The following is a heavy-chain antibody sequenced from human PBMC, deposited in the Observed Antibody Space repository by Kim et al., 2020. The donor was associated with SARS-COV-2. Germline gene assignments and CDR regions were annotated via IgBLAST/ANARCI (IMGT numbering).Heavy chain of an antibody. J-gene: IGHJ4*02. Sequence: SVKGRFTISRDDSKSIDYLQMNSLKTEDADVYYCTRKGKYSSGWYFDYWGQGTLVTVSS. CDR3: TRKGKYSSGWYFDY. V-gene: IGHV3-49*02. D-gene: IGHD6-19*01.